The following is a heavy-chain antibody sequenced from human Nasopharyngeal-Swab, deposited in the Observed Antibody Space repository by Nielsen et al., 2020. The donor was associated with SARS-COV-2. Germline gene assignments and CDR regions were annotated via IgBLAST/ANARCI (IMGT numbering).Heavy chain of an antibody. J-gene: IGHJ4*02. CDR3: ARDAPAHYGAFY. CDR2: IAHDASNE. CDR1: GFTFSSFG. D-gene: IGHD4-17*01. Sequence: GVSLKISCAASGFTFSSFGMHWVRPAPRKGLEWVAFIAHDASNEYYGDSVKGRFSISRDSSKNTLYLQMDSLRGEDTAVYYCARDAPAHYGAFYWGRGTLVTVSS. V-gene: IGHV3-30*03.